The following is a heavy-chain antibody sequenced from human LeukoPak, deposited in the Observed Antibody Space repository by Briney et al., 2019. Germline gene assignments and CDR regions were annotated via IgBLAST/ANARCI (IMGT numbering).Heavy chain of an antibody. V-gene: IGHV5-51*01. CDR3: ARAPDYGANPCYFDY. Sequence: GESLKISCKGSGYSFTSYWIGWVRQMPGKGLEWMGIIYPGDSETRYSPSFQGQVTISADKSISTAYLQWSSLKASDTAMYYCARAPDYGANPCYFDYWGQGTLVTVSS. CDR2: IYPGDSET. J-gene: IGHJ4*02. D-gene: IGHD4-23*01. CDR1: GYSFTSYW.